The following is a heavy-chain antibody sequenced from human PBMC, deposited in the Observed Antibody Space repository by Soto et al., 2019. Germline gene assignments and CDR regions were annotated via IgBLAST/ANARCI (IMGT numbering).Heavy chain of an antibody. V-gene: IGHV4-39*07. CDR1: DDSINSDKYY. J-gene: IGHJ5*02. CDR2: IYYRGNA. CDR3: ARGLIAAAGTRWFDP. Sequence: SETLSLTCSVSDDSINSDKYYWGWIRQPPGKGLEWIGSIYYRGNAYYNPSLKSRVTISVDRSKNQFSLKLSSVTAADTAVYYCARGLIAAAGTRWFDPWGQGTLVTVSS. D-gene: IGHD6-13*01.